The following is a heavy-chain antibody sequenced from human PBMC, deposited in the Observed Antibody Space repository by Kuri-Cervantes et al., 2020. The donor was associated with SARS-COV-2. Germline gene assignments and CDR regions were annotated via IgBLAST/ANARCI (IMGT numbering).Heavy chain of an antibody. Sequence: GESLKISCAASGFTFSSYGMHWVRQAPGKGLEWVAFIRYDGSNKYYADSVKGRFTISRDNSKNTLYLQMNSLRAEDTAVYYCAKDPPLWDPTYYYDSSGSHWGQGTLVTVSS. D-gene: IGHD3-22*01. CDR2: IRYDGSNK. J-gene: IGHJ4*02. CDR1: GFTFSSYG. V-gene: IGHV3-30*02. CDR3: AKDPPLWDPTYYYDSSGSH.